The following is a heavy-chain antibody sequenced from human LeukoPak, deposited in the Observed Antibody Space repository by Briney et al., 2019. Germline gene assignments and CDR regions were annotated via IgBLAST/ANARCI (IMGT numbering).Heavy chain of an antibody. CDR1: GGSISSSSYY. CDR2: IYYSGST. D-gene: IGHD2-2*02. V-gene: IGHV4-30-4*08. J-gene: IGHJ4*02. CDR3: ARDLSCSSTSCYTFDY. Sequence: SETLSLTCTVSGGSISSSSYYWSWIRQPPGKGLEWIGYIYYSGSTYYNPSLKSRVTISVDTSKNQFSLKLSSVTAADTAVYYCARDLSCSSTSCYTFDYWGQGTLVTVSS.